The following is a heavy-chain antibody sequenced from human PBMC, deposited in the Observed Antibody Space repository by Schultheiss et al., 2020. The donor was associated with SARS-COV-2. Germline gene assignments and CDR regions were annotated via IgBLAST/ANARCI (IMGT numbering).Heavy chain of an antibody. CDR1: GFTFSSYG. D-gene: IGHD3-3*01. Sequence: GGSLRLSCAASGFTFSSYGMHWVRQAPGKGLEWVSYISSSGSTIYYADSVKGRFTISRDNSKNTLYLQMNSLRAEDTAVYYCAKDRQYDFWSGPELGWFDPWGQGTLVTVSS. CDR2: ISSSGSTI. V-gene: IGHV3-48*01. J-gene: IGHJ5*02. CDR3: AKDRQYDFWSGPELGWFDP.